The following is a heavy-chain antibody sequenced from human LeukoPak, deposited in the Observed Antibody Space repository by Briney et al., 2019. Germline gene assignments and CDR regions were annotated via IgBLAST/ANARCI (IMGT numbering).Heavy chain of an antibody. J-gene: IGHJ4*02. CDR3: ARLGAGPTYYDFWSGYSSFYFDY. D-gene: IGHD3-3*01. CDR1: GGSTSSGNYY. CDR2: VSSSGNT. Sequence: PSETLSLTCTVSGGSTSSGNYYWGWIRQPPGKGLEWIGGVSSSGNTYYNPSLKSRITILIDTFKNHFSLKLSSVSAADTAVYYCARLGAGPTYYDFWSGYSSFYFDYWGQGTLVTVSS. V-gene: IGHV4-39*02.